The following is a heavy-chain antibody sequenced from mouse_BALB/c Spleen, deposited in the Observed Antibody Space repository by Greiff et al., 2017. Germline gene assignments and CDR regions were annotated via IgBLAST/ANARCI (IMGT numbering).Heavy chain of an antibody. CDR1: GYAFSSYW. J-gene: IGHJ4*01. D-gene: IGHD2-10*01. CDR2: IYLGDGDT. V-gene: IGHV1-80*01. Sequence: VQLQQSGAELVRPGSSVKISCKASGYAFSSYWMNWVKQRPGQGLEWIGQIYLGDGDTSYNGKFKGNTTLTADKSSITAYMQLSSLTSQDSAVYYCAPAYYGNYYYDMDYWGRGTSVTVSS. CDR3: APAYYGNYYYDMDY.